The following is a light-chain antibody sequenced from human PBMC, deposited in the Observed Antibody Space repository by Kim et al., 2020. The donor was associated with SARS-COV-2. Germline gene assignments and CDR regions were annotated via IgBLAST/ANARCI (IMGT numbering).Light chain of an antibody. CDR1: QSVSSGN. CDR3: QQYAGSPYT. V-gene: IGKV3-20*01. Sequence: FCLGQRATLSCRASQSVSSGNLAWYQQKPGQAPRLLIYGASSRATAIPDRFSGGGSGTDFTLTISRLEPEDFAVYYCQQYAGSPYTFGQGTKLEI. J-gene: IGKJ2*01. CDR2: GAS.